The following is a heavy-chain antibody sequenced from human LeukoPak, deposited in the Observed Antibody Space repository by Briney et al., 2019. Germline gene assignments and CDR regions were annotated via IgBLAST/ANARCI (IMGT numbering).Heavy chain of an antibody. J-gene: IGHJ4*02. Sequence: GGSLRLSCAASGFIFSDYGMHWVRQAPGKGLEWVTLVRNDGSDKYYADSVKGRFTISRDNSKNTLYLQMNSLRPEVTAVYYCAKHYYGSGSQKYYFDYWGQGTLVTVSS. CDR2: VRNDGSDK. D-gene: IGHD3-10*01. V-gene: IGHV3-30*02. CDR1: GFIFSDYG. CDR3: AKHYYGSGSQKYYFDY.